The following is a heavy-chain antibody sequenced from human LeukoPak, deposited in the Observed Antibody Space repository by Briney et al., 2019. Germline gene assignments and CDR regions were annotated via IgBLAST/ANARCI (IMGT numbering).Heavy chain of an antibody. Sequence: GASVKVSCKTSGYTFTAYYIHWVRQAPGQGLEWVGWINPNSGGTKYVQKFQGRVTMTRDTSISTAYMELSRLRFDDTAVYYCARDRAYSSGRDDTFDLWGQGTMVIVSS. CDR2: INPNSGGT. V-gene: IGHV1-2*02. D-gene: IGHD3-22*01. CDR3: ARDRAYSSGRDDTFDL. J-gene: IGHJ3*01. CDR1: GYTFTAYY.